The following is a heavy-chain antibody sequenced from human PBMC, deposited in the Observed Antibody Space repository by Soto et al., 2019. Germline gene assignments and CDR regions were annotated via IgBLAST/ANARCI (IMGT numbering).Heavy chain of an antibody. J-gene: IGHJ4*02. V-gene: IGHV3-7*05. Sequence: PGGFLRLSCAASGFTFSSCLMSWVRQAPGKGLEWVANIKQDGSEKYYVDSVKGRFTISRDNAKNSLYLQMNSLRAEDTAVYYCARDPRPYCSGGSCSEYYFDYWGQGTLVTVSS. D-gene: IGHD2-15*01. CDR1: GFTFSSCL. CDR2: IKQDGSEK. CDR3: ARDPRPYCSGGSCSEYYFDY.